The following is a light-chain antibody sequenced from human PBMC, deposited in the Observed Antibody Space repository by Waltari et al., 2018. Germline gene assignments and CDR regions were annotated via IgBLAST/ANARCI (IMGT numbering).Light chain of an antibody. V-gene: IGLV4-69*01. Sequence: QLLVTQSPSASASLGASVKLTCTLSSGHTSYAIAWHQHHSEKGPRFLMSVNSDGEHTEGDGISGRVSGSSSGAERYLTIYSLQSEDEADYDCQTWDTNIVVLGGGTRVTVL. CDR3: QTWDTNIVV. J-gene: IGLJ2*01. CDR2: VNSDGEH. CDR1: SGHTSYA.